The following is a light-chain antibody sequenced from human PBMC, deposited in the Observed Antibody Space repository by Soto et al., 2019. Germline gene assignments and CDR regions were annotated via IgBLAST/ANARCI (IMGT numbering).Light chain of an antibody. CDR3: SSYTCRLSLYV. Sequence: QSVLTQPASVSGSPGQSITISCTGTSSDIGHYDYVSWYQQHPGKAPKLMIYHVTYRPSGVXHRYSGYHSGKPDSMTISGLQADEVGYYYCSSYTCRLSLYVFVTGSKV. CDR1: SSDIGHYDY. J-gene: IGLJ1*01. V-gene: IGLV2-14*03. CDR2: HVT.